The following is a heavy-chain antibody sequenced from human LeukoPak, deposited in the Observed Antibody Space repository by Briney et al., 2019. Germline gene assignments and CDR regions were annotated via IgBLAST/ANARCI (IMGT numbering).Heavy chain of an antibody. CDR2: ISFDGVNT. Sequence: GGSLRLSCAASGFTFSTYAIHWVRQAPGKGLEWVAVISFDGVNTFYADSVRGRFTISRDNSKNTVSLQMESLRAEDTALYYCAKDYAVGSIDYWGQGTLVTVSS. CDR1: GFTFSTYA. J-gene: IGHJ4*02. D-gene: IGHD3-16*01. CDR3: AKDYAVGSIDY. V-gene: IGHV3-30*04.